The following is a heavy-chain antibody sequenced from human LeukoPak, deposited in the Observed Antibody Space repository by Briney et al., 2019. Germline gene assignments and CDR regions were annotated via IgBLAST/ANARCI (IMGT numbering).Heavy chain of an antibody. CDR1: GFTLSDSA. Sequence: PGGSLRLSCAASGFTLSDSAIHWVRQASGKGLEWVGRIRSKPQSYATAYDESLKGRFTISRDDSKNTAYLQMSSLKIEDTAVYYCTRMGPSTVVDYWGQGTQVTVSS. V-gene: IGHV3-73*01. CDR2: IRSKPQSYAT. D-gene: IGHD1-26*01. CDR3: TRMGPSTVVDY. J-gene: IGHJ4*02.